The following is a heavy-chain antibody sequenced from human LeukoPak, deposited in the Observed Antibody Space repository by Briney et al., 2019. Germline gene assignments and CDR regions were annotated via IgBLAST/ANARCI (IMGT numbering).Heavy chain of an antibody. Sequence: SETLSLTCTVSGGSISTSNYYWGWIRQPPGKGLEWIGNIFYSGSTYYSPSLKSRVTISLDTSRNQFSLKLSSVTAADTAVYYCARGGYSYGFFRGDGNWYFDLWGRGTLVTVSS. J-gene: IGHJ2*01. V-gene: IGHV4-39*07. CDR1: GGSISTSNYY. D-gene: IGHD5-18*01. CDR2: IFYSGST. CDR3: ARGGYSYGFFRGDGNWYFDL.